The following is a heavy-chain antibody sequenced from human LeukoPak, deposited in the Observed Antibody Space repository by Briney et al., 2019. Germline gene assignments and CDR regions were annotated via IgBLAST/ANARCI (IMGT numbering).Heavy chain of an antibody. CDR2: IYYSGST. D-gene: IGHD1-14*01. CDR1: GGSISSYY. J-gene: IGHJ1*01. Sequence: PSETLSLTFTVSGGSISSYYWSWIRQPPGKGLEWIGYIYYSGSTNYNPSLKSRVTISVDTSKNQFSLNLSSVTAADTAVYYCARAHAPPGDYRTGAEYFQHWGQGTLVTVSS. CDR3: ARAHAPPGDYRTGAEYFQH. V-gene: IGHV4-59*01.